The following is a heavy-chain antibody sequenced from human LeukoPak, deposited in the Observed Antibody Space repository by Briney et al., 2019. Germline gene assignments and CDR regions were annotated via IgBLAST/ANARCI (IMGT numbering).Heavy chain of an antibody. V-gene: IGHV3-21*01. CDR2: ISSSSSYI. CDR1: GFTFSSYS. J-gene: IGHJ4*02. Sequence: GGSLRLSCAASGFTFSSYSMNWVRQAPGKGLEWVSSISSSSSYIYYADSVKGRFTISRDNAKNSLYLQMNSLRAEDTAVYYCAVFYDSSGYKRIDYWGQGTLVTVSS. CDR3: AVFYDSSGYKRIDY. D-gene: IGHD3-22*01.